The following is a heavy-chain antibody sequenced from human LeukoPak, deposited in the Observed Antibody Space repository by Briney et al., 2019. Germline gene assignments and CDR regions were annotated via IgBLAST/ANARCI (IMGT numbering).Heavy chain of an antibody. CDR2: ISWNSGSI. V-gene: IGHV3-9*01. Sequence: GGSLRLSCAASGFTFDDYAMHWVRQAPGKGLEWVSGISWNSGSIGYADSVKGRFTISRDNAKNSLYLQMNSLRAEDTAVYYCARDCSGGSCYDAFDIWGQGTMVTVSS. CDR3: ARDCSGGSCYDAFDI. J-gene: IGHJ3*02. CDR1: GFTFDDYA. D-gene: IGHD2-15*01.